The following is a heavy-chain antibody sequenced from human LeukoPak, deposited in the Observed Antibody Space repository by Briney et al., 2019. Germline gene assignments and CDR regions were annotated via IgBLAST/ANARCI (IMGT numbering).Heavy chain of an antibody. CDR2: IYYSGST. J-gene: IGHJ4*02. CDR3: ARANYFDH. V-gene: IGHV4-59*11. Sequence: SETLSLTCAVSGGSISGHYWSWIRQPPGKGLEWIGDIYYSGSTNYNPSLKSRVTISVDTSKNQFSLKLSSVTAADTAVYHCARANYFDHWGQGTLVTVSS. CDR1: GGSISGHY.